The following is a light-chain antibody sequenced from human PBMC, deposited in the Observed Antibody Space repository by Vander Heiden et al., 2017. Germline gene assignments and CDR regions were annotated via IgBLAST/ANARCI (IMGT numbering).Light chain of an antibody. CDR3: QAWDSSTYVV. V-gene: IGLV3-1*01. Sequence: SYELTQPPSVSVSPGQTASITCSGDKLGDKYACWYQQKPGQSPVLVIYQDCKRPSGIPERFSGSNSGNTATLTISGTQAMDEADYYCQAWDSSTYVVFGGGTKLTVL. J-gene: IGLJ2*01. CDR1: KLGDKY. CDR2: QDC.